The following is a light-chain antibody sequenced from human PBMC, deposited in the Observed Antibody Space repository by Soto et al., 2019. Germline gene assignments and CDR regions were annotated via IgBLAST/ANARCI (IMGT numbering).Light chain of an antibody. CDR2: QDN. CDR1: GGSIATNY. J-gene: IGLJ3*02. V-gene: IGLV6-57*04. Sequence: NFMLTQPHSVSESPGKTVTISCTRSGGSIATNYVQWYQKRPGSAPTPVIFQDNDRPSGVPDRFSGSIDSSSNSASLTISGLRTEDEADYYCHSYDTSAHWVFGGGNKLTVL. CDR3: HSYDTSAHWV.